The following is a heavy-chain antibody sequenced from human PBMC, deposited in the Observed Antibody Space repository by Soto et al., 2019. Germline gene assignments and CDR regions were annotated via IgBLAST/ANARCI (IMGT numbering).Heavy chain of an antibody. Sequence: SETLSLTXTVSGVSGGSVSSGSYYWSWIRQPPGKGLEWIGYVYYSGSTNYNPSLKSRVTISVDRSKNQFSLKLRSLTAADTAVYYCARRRWDAFDIWGQGTMVTVSS. V-gene: IGHV4-61*01. CDR3: ARRRWDAFDI. CDR2: VYYSGST. CDR1: GVSGGSVSSGSYY. J-gene: IGHJ3*02. D-gene: IGHD6-13*01.